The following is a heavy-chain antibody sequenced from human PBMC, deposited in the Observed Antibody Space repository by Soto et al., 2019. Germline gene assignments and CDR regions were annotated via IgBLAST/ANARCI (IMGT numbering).Heavy chain of an antibody. Sequence: QDQLVQSGVEVKKPGASVKVSCKASGYNFTNYGITWVRQAPGQGFEWMGWISANNGKTNYAQKFQGRVTMTTDASTSTAYLELRSLRSDDTAVYYCARDRGVAPPVAGNTHYYYYMDVWGKGTTVTVSS. V-gene: IGHV1-18*01. D-gene: IGHD6-19*01. CDR3: ARDRGVAPPVAGNTHYYYYMDV. CDR1: GYNFTNYG. J-gene: IGHJ6*03. CDR2: ISANNGKT.